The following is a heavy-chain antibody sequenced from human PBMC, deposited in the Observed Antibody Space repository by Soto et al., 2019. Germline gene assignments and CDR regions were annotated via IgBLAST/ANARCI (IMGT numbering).Heavy chain of an antibody. CDR2: IYYSGST. V-gene: IGHV4-31*03. J-gene: IGHJ4*02. CDR1: GGSISSGGYY. D-gene: IGHD6-6*01. Sequence: SETLSLTCTVSGGSISSGGYYWSWIRQHPGKGLEWIGYIYYSGSTYYNPSLKSRVTISVDTSKNQFSLKLSSVTAADTAVYYCARDRSYGGTIAARFHFDYWGQGTLVTVSS. CDR3: ARDRSYGGTIAARFHFDY.